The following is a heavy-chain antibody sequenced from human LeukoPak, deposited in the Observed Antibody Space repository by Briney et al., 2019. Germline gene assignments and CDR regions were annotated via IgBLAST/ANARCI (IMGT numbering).Heavy chain of an antibody. Sequence: SETLSLTCTVPGGSMSRYYWSWIRHPPGKGLEWLGYIFYSGGTHYNPSLKSRVTISVDTSKNQFSLKLSSVTAADTAVYYCARDKQPGDYWGQGTLVTVSS. CDR3: ARDKQPGDY. CDR1: GGSMSRYY. J-gene: IGHJ4*02. D-gene: IGHD5-18*01. V-gene: IGHV4-59*01. CDR2: IFYSGGT.